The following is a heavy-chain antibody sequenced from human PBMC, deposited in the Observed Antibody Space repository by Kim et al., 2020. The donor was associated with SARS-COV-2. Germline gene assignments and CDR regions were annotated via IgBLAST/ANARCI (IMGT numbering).Heavy chain of an antibody. CDR2: T. V-gene: IGHV3-53*01. Sequence: TYYTGTVKGRFTIARANSQNTMYLQMNGLRAEDAAVDYCARASRFGQGDIWGRGTLVTVSS. J-gene: IGHJ2*01. CDR3: ARASRFGQGDI. D-gene: IGHD3-16*01.